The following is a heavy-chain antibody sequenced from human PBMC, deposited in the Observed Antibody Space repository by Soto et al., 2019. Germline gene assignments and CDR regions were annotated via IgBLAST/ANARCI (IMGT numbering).Heavy chain of an antibody. J-gene: IGHJ4*02. CDR2: IYPGDSDA. CDR3: ARSQFDYVWGTSGYFDS. CDR1: GYSFSTHW. Sequence: LGESLKISCKGSGYSFSTHWVGWVRQMPGKGLEWMGIIYPGDSDARYSPSFKGQVTISVDESTTTAFLQWSSLKASDTAMYFCARSQFDYVWGTSGYFDSWGQGTLVTVS. V-gene: IGHV5-51*01. D-gene: IGHD3-16*01.